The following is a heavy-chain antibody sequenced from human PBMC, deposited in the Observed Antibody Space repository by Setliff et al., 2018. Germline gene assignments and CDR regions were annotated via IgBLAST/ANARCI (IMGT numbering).Heavy chain of an antibody. CDR3: ARMSGFQYIDV. CDR2: IYTSWST. J-gene: IGHJ6*03. Sequence: SETLSLTCTVSGDSISSRRNYWGWFRQPAGKELEWIGQIYTSWSTNYNPSLKSRVTISLDTSKNQFSLSLTSVTAEDTAVYYCARMSGFQYIDVWEKGTTVTVSS. V-gene: IGHV4-61*09. D-gene: IGHD3-3*01. CDR1: GDSISSRRNY.